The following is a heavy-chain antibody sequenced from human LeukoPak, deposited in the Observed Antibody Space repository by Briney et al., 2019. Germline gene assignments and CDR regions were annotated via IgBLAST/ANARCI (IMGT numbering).Heavy chain of an antibody. V-gene: IGHV3-7*03. CDR2: IKQDGSEK. J-gene: IGHJ4*02. CDR3: AKENGIAARPVADY. Sequence: GGSLRLSCAASGFTFRSYWMSWVRQAPGKGLEWVANIKQDGSEKYYVDSVKGRFTISRDNAKNSLYLQMNSLRAEDTAVYYCAKENGIAARPVADYWGQGTLVTVSS. CDR1: GFTFRSYW. D-gene: IGHD6-6*01.